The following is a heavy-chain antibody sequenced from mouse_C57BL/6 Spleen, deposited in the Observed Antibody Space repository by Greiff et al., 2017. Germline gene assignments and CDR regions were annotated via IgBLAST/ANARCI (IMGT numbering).Heavy chain of an antibody. V-gene: IGHV1-15*01. CDR1: GYPFTDYE. Sequence: VKLVESGAELVRPGASVTLSCKASGYPFTDYEMHWVKQTPVHGLEWIGAIDPETGGTAYNQKFKGKAILTADKSSSTAYMELRSLTSEDSAVYYCTNDYWGQGTTLTVSS. J-gene: IGHJ2*01. CDR2: IDPETGGT. CDR3: TNDY.